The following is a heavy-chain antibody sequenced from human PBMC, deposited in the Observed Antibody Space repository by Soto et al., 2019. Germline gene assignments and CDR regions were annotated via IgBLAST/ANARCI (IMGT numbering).Heavy chain of an antibody. CDR2: ISSSSSYI. CDR3: ARDMGPHGMDV. Sequence: AGGALRVSCAAAGFTFSSYDRNWVRQAPGKGLEWVSSISSSSSYIYYADSVKGRFTISRDNAKNSLYLQMNSLRAEDTAVYYCARDMGPHGMDVWGQGTTVTVSS. V-gene: IGHV3-21*01. J-gene: IGHJ6*02. CDR1: GFTFSSYD. D-gene: IGHD1-26*01.